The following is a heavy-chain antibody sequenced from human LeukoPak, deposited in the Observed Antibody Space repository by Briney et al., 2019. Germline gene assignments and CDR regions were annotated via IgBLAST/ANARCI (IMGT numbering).Heavy chain of an antibody. V-gene: IGHV1-46*01. CDR1: GYTFTSYY. J-gene: IGHJ4*02. CDR2: INPSGGST. D-gene: IGHD2-2*01. CDR3: ARVRYCSNTSCPDFDY. Sequence: ASVKVSCKASGYTFTSYYMHWVRQAPGQGLEWMGIINPSGGSTSYAQKFQGRVTMTRDMSTSTVYMELSSLRSEDTAMYYCARVRYCSNTSCPDFDYWGQGTLVTVSS.